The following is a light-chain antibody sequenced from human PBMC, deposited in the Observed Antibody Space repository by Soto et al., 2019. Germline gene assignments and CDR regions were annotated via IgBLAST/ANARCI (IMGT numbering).Light chain of an antibody. Sequence: SYELTQPPSVSVAPGKTATITCGGHNVGSESVHWYQQRPGQAPVLVSYSDGDRPSAIPERFSGSKSGNTATLTIGRVEAGDEADYYCQVWDSSSDNVIFGGGTKLTVL. J-gene: IGLJ2*01. CDR1: NVGSES. V-gene: IGLV3-21*04. CDR2: SDG. CDR3: QVWDSSSDNVI.